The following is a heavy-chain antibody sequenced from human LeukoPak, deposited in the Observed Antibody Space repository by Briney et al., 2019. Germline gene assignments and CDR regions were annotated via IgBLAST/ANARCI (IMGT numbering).Heavy chain of an antibody. CDR1: GGTFSSYA. Sequence: ASVKVSCKASGGTFSSYAISWVRQAPGQGLEWMGRIIPIFGTANYAQKFQGRVTITTDESTSTAYMELSSLRSEDTAVYYRARASNTYYYDSSGYYHFDYWGQGTLVTVSS. D-gene: IGHD3-22*01. CDR2: IIPIFGTA. V-gene: IGHV1-69*05. J-gene: IGHJ4*02. CDR3: ARASNTYYYDSSGYYHFDY.